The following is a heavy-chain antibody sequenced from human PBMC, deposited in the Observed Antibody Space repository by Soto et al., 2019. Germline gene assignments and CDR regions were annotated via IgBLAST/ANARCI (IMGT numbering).Heavy chain of an antibody. D-gene: IGHD2-21*02. CDR1: GFTFSSYG. CDR3: AKAYCGGDCYPTFDY. J-gene: IGHJ4*02. V-gene: IGHV3-30*18. CDR2: ISYDGSNK. Sequence: PGGSLRLSCAASGFTFSSYGMHWVRQAPGKGLEWVAVISYDGSNKYYADSVKGRFTISRDNSKNTLYLQMNSLRAEDTAVYYCAKAYCGGDCYPTFDYWGQGTLVTVSS.